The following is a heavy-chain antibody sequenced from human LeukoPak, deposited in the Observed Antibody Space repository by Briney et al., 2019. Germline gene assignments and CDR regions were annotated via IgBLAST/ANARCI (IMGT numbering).Heavy chain of an antibody. Sequence: GSLRLSCAASGFTFNTYWMHWVRQAPGKGLVWVARVNREGTTTTYADSVKGRFTISRDNAKNTLYLQMNNLRAEDTAVYYCARDLDWILFDYWGQGTLVTVSS. CDR3: ARDLDWILFDY. CDR1: GFTFNTYW. CDR2: VNREGTTT. J-gene: IGHJ4*02. V-gene: IGHV3-74*03. D-gene: IGHD3-9*01.